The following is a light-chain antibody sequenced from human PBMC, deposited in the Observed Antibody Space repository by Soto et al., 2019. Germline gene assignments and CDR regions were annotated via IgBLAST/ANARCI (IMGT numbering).Light chain of an antibody. CDR2: DVS. Sequence: QSALTQPASVSGSPGQSITISCTGTSSDAGGYNSVSWYQHHPGKAPKLMIYDVSNRPSGVSNRFSGSKSGNTASLTISGLQAEDEAHYYCSSYTSSSTLVFGGGTKLTVL. CDR3: SSYTSSSTLV. CDR1: SSDAGGYNS. J-gene: IGLJ2*01. V-gene: IGLV2-14*03.